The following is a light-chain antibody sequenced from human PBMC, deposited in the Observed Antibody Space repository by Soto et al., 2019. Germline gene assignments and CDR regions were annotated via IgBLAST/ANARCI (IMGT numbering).Light chain of an antibody. CDR1: SSNIGSNS. CDR2: SNI. Sequence: QSALTQPPSASGTPGQRVSISCSGGSSNIGSNSVNWYQQLPGTAPKLLIYSNIQRPSGVPDRFSGSKSGTSASLAISGLQSEDEADYYCAAWDDSLNGRVFGGGTKVTVL. J-gene: IGLJ2*01. V-gene: IGLV1-44*01. CDR3: AAWDDSLNGRV.